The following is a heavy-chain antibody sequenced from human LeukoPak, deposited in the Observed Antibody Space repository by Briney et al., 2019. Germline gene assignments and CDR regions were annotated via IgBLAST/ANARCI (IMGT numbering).Heavy chain of an antibody. Sequence: SETLSLTCAVYGGSFSGYYWSWIRQPPGKGLEWIGEINHSGSTNYNPSLKSRVTISVDTSKNQFSPKLSSVTAADTAVYYCARGQVSEAAAGTSWWFDPWGQGTLVTVSS. CDR3: ARGQVSEAAAGTSWWFDP. D-gene: IGHD6-13*01. CDR1: GGSFSGYY. V-gene: IGHV4-34*01. J-gene: IGHJ5*02. CDR2: INHSGST.